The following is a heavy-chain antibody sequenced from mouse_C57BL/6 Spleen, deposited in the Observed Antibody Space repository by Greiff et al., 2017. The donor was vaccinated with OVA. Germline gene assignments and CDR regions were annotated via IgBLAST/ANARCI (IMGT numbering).Heavy chain of an antibody. J-gene: IGHJ2*01. V-gene: IGHV1-47*01. D-gene: IGHD3-2*02. CDR2: FHPYNDDT. Sequence: VQLQQSGAELVKPGASVKMSCKASGYTFTTYPIEWMKQNHGKSLEWIGNFHPYNDDTKYNEKFKGKATLTVEKSSSTVYLELSRLTSDYASVYYCAILDSSGYGLDYWGQGTTLTVSS. CDR3: AILDSSGYGLDY. CDR1: GYTFTTYP.